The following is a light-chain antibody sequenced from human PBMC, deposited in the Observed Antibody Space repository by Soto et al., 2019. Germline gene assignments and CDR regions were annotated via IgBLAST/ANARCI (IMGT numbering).Light chain of an antibody. CDR1: QSISGS. CDR3: QQYNGYWT. CDR2: EAS. Sequence: DIQMTQSPSTLSASVGDRVTIACRASQSISGSLAWYQQKPGKAPKLQIFEASNLKSGVPSRFSGSGSGTEYTLTISSLQPDDAASYYCQQYNGYWTFGQGTRVEIK. V-gene: IGKV1-5*03. J-gene: IGKJ1*01.